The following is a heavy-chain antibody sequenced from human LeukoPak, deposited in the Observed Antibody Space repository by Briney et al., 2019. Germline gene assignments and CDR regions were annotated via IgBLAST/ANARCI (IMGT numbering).Heavy chain of an antibody. CDR2: ISGSGGST. CDR1: GFTFSSYA. V-gene: IGHV3-23*01. D-gene: IGHD5-18*01. CDR3: AKDGVDTAMVDY. J-gene: IGHJ4*02. Sequence: GGSLRLSCAASGFTFSSYAMSWVRQAPGKGLEWVSAISGSGGSTYYADSVKGRITISRDNSKNTLYLQMNSLRAGDTAVYYCAKDGVDTAMVDYWGQGTLVTVSS.